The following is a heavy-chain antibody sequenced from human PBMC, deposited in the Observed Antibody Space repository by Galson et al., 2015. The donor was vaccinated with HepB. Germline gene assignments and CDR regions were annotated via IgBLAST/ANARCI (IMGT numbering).Heavy chain of an antibody. J-gene: IGHJ6*02. D-gene: IGHD3-3*01. V-gene: IGHV3-7*03. CDR1: GFTFSSYW. Sequence: SLRLSCAASGFTFSSYWMSWVRQAPGKGLEWVANIKQDGSEKYYVDSVKGRFTISRDNAKNSLYLQMNSLRAEDTAVYYCARDRREVKSYYDFWSGYYYYYGMDVWGQGTTVTVSS. CDR3: ARDRREVKSYYDFWSGYYYYYGMDV. CDR2: IKQDGSEK.